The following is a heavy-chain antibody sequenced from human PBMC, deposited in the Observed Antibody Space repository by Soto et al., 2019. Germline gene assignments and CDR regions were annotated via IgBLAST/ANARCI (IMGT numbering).Heavy chain of an antibody. D-gene: IGHD3-22*01. J-gene: IGHJ4*02. CDR3: AKPRPSSGYYSSEKDAFDL. CDR1: LFTFSSYA. Sequence: PAWSLRLSCSSSLFTFSSYAMSLVLHSPFKLLEFVSAISGSGGSTYYADSVKGRFTISRDNSKNTLYLQMNSLRAEDTAVYYCAKPRPSSGYYSSEKDAFDLWGQGTLVTVSS. CDR2: ISGSGGST. V-gene: IGHV3-23*01.